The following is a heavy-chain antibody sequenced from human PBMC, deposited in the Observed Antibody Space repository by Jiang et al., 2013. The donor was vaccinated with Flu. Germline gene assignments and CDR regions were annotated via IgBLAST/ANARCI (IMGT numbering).Heavy chain of an antibody. V-gene: IGHV1-46*01. D-gene: IGHD1-26*01. CDR3: ARDMEDGKSGCDY. CDR1: GYTFTDYY. CDR2: INLRGGGT. Sequence: SGAEVKKPGASVKVSCKASGYTFTDYYMHWVRQAPGQGLEWMGIINLRGGGTSYAQRFQGRVTMTRDTSTSTVYMDLTSLGSEDTAVYYCARDMEDGKSGCDYWGQGTLVTSPQ. J-gene: IGHJ4*02.